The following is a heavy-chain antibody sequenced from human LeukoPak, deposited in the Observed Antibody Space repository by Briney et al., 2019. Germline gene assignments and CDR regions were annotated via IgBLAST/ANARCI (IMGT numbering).Heavy chain of an antibody. CDR1: GYTLTELS. CDR3: ATHRVGIAARSRGYYYYGMDV. D-gene: IGHD6-6*01. V-gene: IGHV1-24*01. CDR2: FDPEDGET. Sequence: ASVKVSYKVSGYTLTELSMHWVRQAPGKGLEWMGGFDPEDGETIYAQKFQGRVTMTEDTSTDTAYMELSSLRSEDTAVYYCATHRVGIAARSRGYYYYGMDVWGQGTTVTVSS. J-gene: IGHJ6*02.